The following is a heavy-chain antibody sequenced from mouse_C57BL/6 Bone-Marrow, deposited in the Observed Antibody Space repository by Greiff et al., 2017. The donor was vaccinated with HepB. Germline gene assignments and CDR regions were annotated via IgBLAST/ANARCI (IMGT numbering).Heavy chain of an antibody. CDR2: IDPSDSYT. CDR3: ARERVLYYFDY. J-gene: IGHJ2*01. CDR1: GYTFTSYW. V-gene: IGHV1-69*01. Sequence: VQLQQPGAELVMPGASVKLSCKASGYTFTSYWMHWVKQRPGQGLEWIGEIDPSDSYTNYNQKFKGKSTLTVDKSSRTAYMQLSSLTSEDSAVYYCARERVLYYFDYWGQGTTLTVSS.